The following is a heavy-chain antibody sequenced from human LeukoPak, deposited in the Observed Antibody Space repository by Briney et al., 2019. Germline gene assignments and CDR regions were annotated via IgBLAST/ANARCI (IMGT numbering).Heavy chain of an antibody. CDR1: GSTFSSYG. J-gene: IGHJ4*02. CDR2: INSDGSST. Sequence: GGSLRLSCAASGSTFSSYGMHWFRQAPGKGLVWVSRINSDGSSTSYADSLKGRFTISRDNAKNTLYLQMNSLRAEDTAVYYCASVPGNWGQGTLVTVSS. CDR3: ASVPGN. V-gene: IGHV3-74*01.